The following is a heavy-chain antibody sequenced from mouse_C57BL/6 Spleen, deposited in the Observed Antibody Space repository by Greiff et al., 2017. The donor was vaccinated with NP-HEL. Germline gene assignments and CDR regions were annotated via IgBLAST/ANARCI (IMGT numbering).Heavy chain of an antibody. CDR3: ARVYYDYDGYWYFDV. J-gene: IGHJ1*03. Sequence: VKLMESGPELVKPGASVKISCKASGYAFSSSWVNWVKQRPGKGLEWIGRIYPGDGDTNYNGKFKGKATLTADKSSSTAYMQLSSLTSEDSAVYFCARVYYDYDGYWYFDVWGTGTTVTVSS. D-gene: IGHD2-4*01. CDR2: IYPGDGDT. CDR1: GYAFSSSW. V-gene: IGHV1-82*01.